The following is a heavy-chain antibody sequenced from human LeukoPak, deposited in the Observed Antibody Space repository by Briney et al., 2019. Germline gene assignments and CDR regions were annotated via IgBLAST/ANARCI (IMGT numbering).Heavy chain of an antibody. CDR2: TRYDGEIK. V-gene: IGHV3-30*02. J-gene: IGHJ6*03. D-gene: IGHD1-26*01. CDR1: GFTFSNYG. Sequence: PGGSLTLSCAASGFTFSNYGMHWVRQTPGKGLESVAFTRYDGEIKDYADSVKGRFTISRDNSQNVLHLQMKSLRTEDTAVYYCAKELLLGYFYMDVWGKGSTVIVS. CDR3: AKELLLGYFYMDV.